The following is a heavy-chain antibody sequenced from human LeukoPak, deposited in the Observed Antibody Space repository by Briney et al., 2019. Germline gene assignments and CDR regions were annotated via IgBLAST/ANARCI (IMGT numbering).Heavy chain of an antibody. J-gene: IGHJ3*02. Sequence: GGSLRLSCSASGFTFSSYAMHWVRQAPGEGLEYVSAISSNGGSTYYADSVKGRFTISRDNSKNTLYLQMSSLRAEDTAVYYCARDRCSSSSCYQGDAFDIWGQGTMVTVSS. V-gene: IGHV3-64D*06. CDR1: GFTFSSYA. D-gene: IGHD2-2*01. CDR3: ARDRCSSSSCYQGDAFDI. CDR2: ISSNGGST.